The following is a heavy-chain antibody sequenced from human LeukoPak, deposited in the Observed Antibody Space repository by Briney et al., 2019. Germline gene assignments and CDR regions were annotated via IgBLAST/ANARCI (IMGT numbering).Heavy chain of an antibody. V-gene: IGHV1-46*01. CDR3: ARWGSGSPQGHFDY. J-gene: IGHJ4*02. D-gene: IGHD1-26*01. Sequence: GASVKVSCKASGYTFTNYYMHWVRQAPGQGLEWMGIINPSGGSTNYAQKFQGRVTMTRDTSTSTVYTELRSLRSDDTAVYYCARWGSGSPQGHFDYWGQGTLVTVSS. CDR2: INPSGGST. CDR1: GYTFTNYY.